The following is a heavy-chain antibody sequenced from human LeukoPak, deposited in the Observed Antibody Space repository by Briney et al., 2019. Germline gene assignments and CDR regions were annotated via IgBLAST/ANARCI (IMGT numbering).Heavy chain of an antibody. V-gene: IGHV1-69*05. CDR1: GGTFSSYA. J-gene: IGHJ4*02. Sequence: SVKVSCKASGGTFSSYAISWVRQAPGQGLEWMRGIIPIFGTANYAQKFQGRVTITTDESTSTAYMELSSLRSEDTAVYYCARVRELYSSSWHPFDYWGQGTLVTVSS. CDR3: ARVRELYSSSWHPFDY. D-gene: IGHD6-13*01. CDR2: IIPIFGTA.